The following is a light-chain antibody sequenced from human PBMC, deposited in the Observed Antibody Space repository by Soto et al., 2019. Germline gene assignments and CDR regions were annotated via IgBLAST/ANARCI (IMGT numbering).Light chain of an antibody. CDR1: QTISSS. J-gene: IGKJ2*01. V-gene: IGKV1-39*01. Sequence: DIQMTQSPSSPSASVGDRVTITCRASQTISSSLNWYQQKPGKAPDLLIYAASNLQSGVPSRFSGSGSGSDFTLTISSLQPEDFATYYCQQSYSSPQMYTFGQGTRLEIK. CDR3: QQSYSSPQMYT. CDR2: AAS.